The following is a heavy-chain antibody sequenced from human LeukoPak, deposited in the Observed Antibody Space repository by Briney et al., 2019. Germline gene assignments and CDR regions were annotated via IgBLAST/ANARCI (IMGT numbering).Heavy chain of an antibody. D-gene: IGHD2-21*02. CDR2: IYYTGSS. J-gene: IGHJ3*01. CDR3: VRRVVVVTANDKSDAFDV. CDR1: GGSISSYY. Sequence: SETLSLTCTVSGGSISSYYWNWIRQPPGEGLEWIGYIYYTGSSNYNPSLKSRVAISLDTSKNQFSLKLSSVTAADTAVYYCVRRVVVVTANDKSDAFDVWGQGTVVTVSS. V-gene: IGHV4-59*01.